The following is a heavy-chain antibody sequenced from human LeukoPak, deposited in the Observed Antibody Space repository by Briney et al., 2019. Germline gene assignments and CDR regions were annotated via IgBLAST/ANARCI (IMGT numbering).Heavy chain of an antibody. CDR3: ARGAGYCSSTSCYPY. D-gene: IGHD2-2*01. Sequence: PSETLSLTCTVSGGSISSYYWSWIRQPAGKGLEWIGRIYTSGSTNYNPSLKSRVTMSVDTPKNQFSLKLSSVTAADTAVYYCARGAGYCSSTSCYPYWGQGTLVTVSS. CDR2: IYTSGST. CDR1: GGSISSYY. J-gene: IGHJ4*02. V-gene: IGHV4-4*07.